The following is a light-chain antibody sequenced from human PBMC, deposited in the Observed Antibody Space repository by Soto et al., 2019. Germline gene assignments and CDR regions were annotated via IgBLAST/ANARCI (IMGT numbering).Light chain of an antibody. J-gene: IGLJ2*01. CDR1: SSDVCSYNY. CDR3: NSHAGTYVV. CDR2: EVN. V-gene: IGLV2-8*01. Sequence: QSALTQPPSASGSPGQSVTISCTGTSSDVCSYNYVSWYQQHPGKAPQLMIYEVNKRPSGVPDRFSGSKSGNTASLTVSGLQAEDEADYYCNSHAGTYVVFGGGTKLTVL.